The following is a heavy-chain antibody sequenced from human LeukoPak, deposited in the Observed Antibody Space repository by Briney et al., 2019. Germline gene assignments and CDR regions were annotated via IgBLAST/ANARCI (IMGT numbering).Heavy chain of an antibody. CDR3: ATDPIAAAVSSY. CDR1: GFTFSSYS. V-gene: IGHV3-21*01. J-gene: IGHJ4*02. Sequence: GGSLRLSCAASGFTFSSYSMNWVRQAPGKGLEWASSISSSSSYIYYADSVEGRFTISRDNAKNSLYLQMNSLRAEDTAVYYCATDPIAAAVSSYWGQGTLVTVSS. D-gene: IGHD6-13*01. CDR2: ISSSSSYI.